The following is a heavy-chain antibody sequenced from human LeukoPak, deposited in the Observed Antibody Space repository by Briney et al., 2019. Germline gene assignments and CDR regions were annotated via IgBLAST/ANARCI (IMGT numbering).Heavy chain of an antibody. J-gene: IGHJ4*02. CDR1: GLAFSDSR. Sequence: PGGSLRLSCVASGLAFSDSRMHWVRQAPGKGLEWVSRITRDGSFTAYADSVKGRFTVSRDNARTTLYLQMNSLRVEDTAVYFCAKSRRDFWGQGTLVTVSS. CDR2: ITRDGSFT. CDR3: AKSRRDF. V-gene: IGHV3-74*01.